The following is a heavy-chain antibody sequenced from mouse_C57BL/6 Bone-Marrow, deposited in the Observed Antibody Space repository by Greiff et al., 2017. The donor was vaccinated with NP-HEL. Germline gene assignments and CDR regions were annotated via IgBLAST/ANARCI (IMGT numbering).Heavy chain of an antibody. CDR2: INPGSGGT. CDR3: ARRGYTYFDY. D-gene: IGHD3-1*01. CDR1: GYAFTNYL. J-gene: IGHJ2*01. V-gene: IGHV1-54*01. Sequence: QVQLKESGAELVRPGTSVKVSCKASGYAFTNYLIEWVKQRPGQGLEWIGVINPGSGGTNYNEKFKGKATLTADKSSSTAYMQLSSLTSEDSAVYFCARRGYTYFDYWGQGTTLTVSS.